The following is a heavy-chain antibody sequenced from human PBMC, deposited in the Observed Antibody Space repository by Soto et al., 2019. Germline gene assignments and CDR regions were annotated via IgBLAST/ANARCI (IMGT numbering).Heavy chain of an antibody. J-gene: IGHJ6*01. CDR1: GFTVSSNY. CDR3: ARDRGRYGMDV. Sequence: EVQLVESGGGLIQPGGSLRLSCAASGFTVSSNYMSWVRQAPGKGLEWVSVIYSGGSTYYADSVKGRFTISKDNSKNTLDLQMNSLRAEDTAVYYGARDRGRYGMDVWGQGTTVTVSS. V-gene: IGHV3-53*01. CDR2: IYSGGST.